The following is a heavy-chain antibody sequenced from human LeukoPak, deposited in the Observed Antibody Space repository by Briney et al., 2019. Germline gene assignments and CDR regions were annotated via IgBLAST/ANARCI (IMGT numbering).Heavy chain of an antibody. CDR2: IWYDGSNK. J-gene: IGHJ5*02. Sequence: GRSLRLSCAAPGIPFSSFGMHWLRQAPGKGLEWVAFIWYDGSNKYYADSVKGQFTISRGNSKNTLYLQMNSLTAEDTAVYYCARDGTVTAGPFDPWGGGTLVTVSS. V-gene: IGHV3-33*01. D-gene: IGHD4-17*01. CDR1: GIPFSSFG. CDR3: ARDGTVTAGPFDP.